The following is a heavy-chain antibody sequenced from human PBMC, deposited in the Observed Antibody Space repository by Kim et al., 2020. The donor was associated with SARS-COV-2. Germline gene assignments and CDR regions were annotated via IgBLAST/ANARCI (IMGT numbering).Heavy chain of an antibody. Sequence: GGSLRLSCAASGFTFSSYGMHWVRQAPGKGLEWVAVISYDGSNKYYADSVKGRFTISRDNSKNTLYLQMNSLRAEDTAVYYCAKDLVGATADPVDYYYGMDVWGQGTTVTVSS. V-gene: IGHV3-30*18. D-gene: IGHD1-26*01. CDR1: GFTFSSYG. CDR2: ISYDGSNK. J-gene: IGHJ6*02. CDR3: AKDLVGATADPVDYYYGMDV.